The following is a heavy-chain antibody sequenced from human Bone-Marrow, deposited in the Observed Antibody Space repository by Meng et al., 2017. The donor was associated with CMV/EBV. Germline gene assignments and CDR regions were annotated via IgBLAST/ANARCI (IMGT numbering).Heavy chain of an antibody. CDR2: IYSGGSSA. J-gene: IGHJ4*02. V-gene: IGHV3-23*03. Sequence: GGSLRLSCAASGFTFSNYAMSWVRQAPGKGLEWVSVIYSGGSSAYYADSVKGRFTISRDNSKNTLYLQMNSLRAEDTAVYYCAKEESYSGSYSWGQGTLVTVSS. D-gene: IGHD1-26*01. CDR1: GFTFSNYA. CDR3: AKEESYSGSYS.